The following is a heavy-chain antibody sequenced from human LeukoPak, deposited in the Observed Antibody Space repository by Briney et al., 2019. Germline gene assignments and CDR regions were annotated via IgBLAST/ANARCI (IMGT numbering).Heavy chain of an antibody. CDR3: ASYCSSTSCHDAFDI. D-gene: IGHD2-2*01. CDR2: TIPILGIA. Sequence: SVKVSCKASGGTFSSYTISWVRQAPGQGLEWMGRTIPILGIANYAQKFQGRVTITADKSTSTAYMELSSLRSEDTAVYYCASYCSSTSCHDAFDIWGQGTMVTVSS. J-gene: IGHJ3*02. V-gene: IGHV1-69*02. CDR1: GGTFSSYT.